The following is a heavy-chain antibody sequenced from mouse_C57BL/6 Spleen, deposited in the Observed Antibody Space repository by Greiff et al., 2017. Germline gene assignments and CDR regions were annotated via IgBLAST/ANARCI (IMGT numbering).Heavy chain of an antibody. CDR3: ARRQLRPPHYYAMDY. CDR2: IYPGSGNT. CDR1: GYTFTDYY. D-gene: IGHD3-2*02. Sequence: VQLKQSGAELVRPGASVKLSCKASGYTFTDYYINWVQQRPGQGLEWIARIYPGSGNTYYNEKFKGKATLTAEKSSSTAYMQLSSLTSEDSAVYFCARRQLRPPHYYAMDYWGQGTSVTVSS. J-gene: IGHJ4*01. V-gene: IGHV1-76*01.